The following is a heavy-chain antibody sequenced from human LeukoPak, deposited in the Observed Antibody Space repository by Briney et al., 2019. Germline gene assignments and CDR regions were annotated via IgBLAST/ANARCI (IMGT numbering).Heavy chain of an antibody. V-gene: IGHV4-39*06. CDR2: IYFSGSS. Sequence: PSETLSLTCTVSGDPIISSNHYWAWVRQSPGKGLEWIGSIYFSGSSSHNPSLQGRVIISVDTSENQFPLKLTSVTAADTAVYFCTRETSNTSFWEWGQGILVTISS. D-gene: IGHD3-10*01. CDR3: TRETSNTSFWE. CDR1: GDPIISSNHY. J-gene: IGHJ1*01.